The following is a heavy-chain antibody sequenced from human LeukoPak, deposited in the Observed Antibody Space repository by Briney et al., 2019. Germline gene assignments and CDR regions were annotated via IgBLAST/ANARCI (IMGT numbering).Heavy chain of an antibody. CDR3: ASRSSCYYFFDY. J-gene: IGHJ4*02. D-gene: IGHD3-22*01. V-gene: IGHV3-23*01. CDR2: INGSGGST. Sequence: GGSLRLSCAASGFTFSSYAMSWVRQAPGKGLEWVSAINGSGGSTYYADSVKGRFTIYRDNYKNTLYLQMNSLRAEDTAVYYWASRSSCYYFFDYWGQGTLVTVSS. CDR1: GFTFSSYA.